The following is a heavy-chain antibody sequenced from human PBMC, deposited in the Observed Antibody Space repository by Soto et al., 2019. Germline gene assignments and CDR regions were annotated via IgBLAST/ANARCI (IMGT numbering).Heavy chain of an antibody. CDR2: ISTSSSDR. Sequence: GGSLRLSCAASGFTLRTYTMNWVRQAPGKGLEWVSSISTSSSDRYYADSVRGRFTISRDNAKNALYLQMNSLRADDTAVYFCVRGMNPLFGGQGTLVTVSS. J-gene: IGHJ4*01. CDR3: VRGMNPLF. V-gene: IGHV3-21*06. CDR1: GFTLRTYT.